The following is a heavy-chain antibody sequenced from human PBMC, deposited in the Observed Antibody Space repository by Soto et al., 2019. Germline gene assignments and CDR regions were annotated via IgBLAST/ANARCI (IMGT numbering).Heavy chain of an antibody. CDR2: ISNSGSST. D-gene: IGHD6-19*01. CDR1: GFTFSNYS. CDR3: ALRFHSSGWYYDY. Sequence: GGSLRLSCAASGFTFSNYSMSWVRQAPGKGLEWVSDISNSGSSTFYEDSVKGRFTISRDNSKNTLYLQMNSLRAEDTAVYYCALRFHSSGWYYDYWGQGTLVTVS. V-gene: IGHV3-23*01. J-gene: IGHJ4*02.